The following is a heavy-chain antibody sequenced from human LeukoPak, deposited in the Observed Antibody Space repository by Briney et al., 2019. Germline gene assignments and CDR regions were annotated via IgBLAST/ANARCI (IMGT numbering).Heavy chain of an antibody. V-gene: IGHV3-23*01. J-gene: IGHJ4*02. CDR1: EFTFSHYA. D-gene: IGHD6-13*01. Sequence: PGGSLRLSCAASEFTFSHYAMQWVRQAPGKGLEWVSAISGSGGSTYYADSVKGRFTISRDNSKNTLYLQMNSLRAEDTAVYYCAKVGRGTAAGTGWGQGTLVTVSS. CDR3: AKVGRGTAAGTG. CDR2: ISGSGGST.